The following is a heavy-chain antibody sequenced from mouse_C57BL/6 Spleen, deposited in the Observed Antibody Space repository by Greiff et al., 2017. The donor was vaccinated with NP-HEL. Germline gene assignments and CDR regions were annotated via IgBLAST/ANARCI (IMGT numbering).Heavy chain of an antibody. CDR3: ARSGYGPYYAMDY. J-gene: IGHJ4*01. V-gene: IGHV1-69*01. Sequence: VQLQQPGAELVMPGASVKLSCKASGYTFTSYWMHWVKQRPGQGLEWIGEIDPSDSYTNYNQKFKGKSTLTVDKSSSTAYMQLSSLTSEDSAVYYCARSGYGPYYAMDYWGQGTSVTVSS. D-gene: IGHD2-10*02. CDR2: IDPSDSYT. CDR1: GYTFTSYW.